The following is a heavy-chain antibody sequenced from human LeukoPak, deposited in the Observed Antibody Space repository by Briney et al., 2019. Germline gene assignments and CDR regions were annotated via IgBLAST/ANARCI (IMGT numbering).Heavy chain of an antibody. CDR2: IYHSGST. V-gene: IGHV4-4*02. CDR3: AREGGFYRPLDY. J-gene: IGHJ4*02. CDR1: GGSIVSDIW. Sequence: SETLSLTCVVSGGSIVSDIWWSWVRQPPGKGLQWVGEIYHSGSTNYNPSLKSRVTVSVDKSKNQFSLMLTSVTAADTAVYYCAREGGFYRPLDYSGQGTLVTVSS. D-gene: IGHD3-3*01.